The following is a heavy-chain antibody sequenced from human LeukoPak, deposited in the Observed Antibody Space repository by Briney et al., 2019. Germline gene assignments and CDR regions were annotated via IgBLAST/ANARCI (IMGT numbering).Heavy chain of an antibody. CDR3: ARGAVRAGYNSAY. D-gene: IGHD5-24*01. V-gene: IGHV4-59*01. CDR1: GVSISRSY. CDR2: IHYSGDT. J-gene: IGHJ4*02. Sequence: SETLSLTCPVSGVSISRSYWRWVRQPPGKQLEWLGYIHYSGDTKHNPSLKSRGTISMDTSKNQFSLKLSSVTAADTAVYYCARGAVRAGYNSAYRGQGTLVTVSS.